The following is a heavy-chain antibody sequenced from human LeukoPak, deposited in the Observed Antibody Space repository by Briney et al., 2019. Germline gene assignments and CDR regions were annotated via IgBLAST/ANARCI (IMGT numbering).Heavy chain of an antibody. V-gene: IGHV4-61*02. D-gene: IGHD6-19*01. J-gene: IGHJ3*02. CDR1: GGSISSGSYC. CDR3: ARGSVADDDAFDI. CDR2: IYTSGST. Sequence: PSQTLSLTCTVSGGSISSGSYCWSWIRQPAGKGLEWIGRIYTSGSTNYNPSLKSRVTISVDTSKNQFSLKLSSVTAADTAVYYCARGSVADDDAFDIWGQGTMVTVS.